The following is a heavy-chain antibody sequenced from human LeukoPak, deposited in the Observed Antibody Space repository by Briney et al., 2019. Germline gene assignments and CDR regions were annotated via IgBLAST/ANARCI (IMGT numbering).Heavy chain of an antibody. J-gene: IGHJ3*02. CDR1: GYSFTSYW. D-gene: IGHD3-22*01. Sequence: HGESLKISCKGSGYSFTSYWIGWVRQMPGKGLEWMGIIYPGDSDTRYSPSFQGQVTISADKSISTAYLQWSSLKASNTPMYSCAGLVYGDLEYDSSGYNAFDSWGQGTMVTVSS. V-gene: IGHV5-51*01. CDR2: IYPGDSDT. CDR3: AGLVYGDLEYDSSGYNAFDS.